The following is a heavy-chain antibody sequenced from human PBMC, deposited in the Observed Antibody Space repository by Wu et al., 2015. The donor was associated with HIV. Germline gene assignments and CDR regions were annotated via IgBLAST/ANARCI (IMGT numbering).Heavy chain of an antibody. D-gene: IGHD3-10*01. J-gene: IGHJ6*02. V-gene: IGHV1-8*01. CDR1: GYTFTSYD. CDR3: ARVRGVKTDYYYYYGMDV. Sequence: QVQLVQSGAEVKKPGASVKVSCKASGYTFTSYDINWVRRATGQGLEWMGWMNPNSGNTGYAQKFQGRVTMTRNTSISTAYMELSSLRSEDTAVYYCARVRGVKTDYYYYYGMDVWGQGTTVTVSS. CDR2: MNPNSGNT.